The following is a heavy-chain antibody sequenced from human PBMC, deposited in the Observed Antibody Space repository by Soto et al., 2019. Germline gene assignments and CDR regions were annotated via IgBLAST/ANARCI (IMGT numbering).Heavy chain of an antibody. Sequence: GESLKISCNGSGYYFPGYWICWVRQMPWKGLEWMGIFYPGDPDTRYSPSFQGQVTISADRSISTAYLQWSSLKPSDTAMYYCARQGNGAEGFDYWGQGTLVTVSS. CDR1: GYYFPGYW. CDR3: ARQGNGAEGFDY. V-gene: IGHV5-51*01. J-gene: IGHJ4*02. CDR2: FYPGDPDT. D-gene: IGHD4-17*01.